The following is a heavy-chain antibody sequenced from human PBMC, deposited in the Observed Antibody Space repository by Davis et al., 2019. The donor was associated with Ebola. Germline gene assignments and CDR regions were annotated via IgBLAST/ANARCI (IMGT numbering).Heavy chain of an antibody. D-gene: IGHD3-10*01. CDR1: GGSISSGDYY. V-gene: IGHV4-30-4*01. J-gene: IGHJ5*02. Sequence: SETLSLTCTVSGGSISSGDYYWSWIRQPPGKGLEWIGYIYYSGSTYYNPSLKSRVTISVDTSKNQFSLKLSSVTAADTAVYYCATTDGILWFGEFPGFDPWGQGTLVTVSS. CDR2: IYYSGST. CDR3: ATTDGILWFGEFPGFDP.